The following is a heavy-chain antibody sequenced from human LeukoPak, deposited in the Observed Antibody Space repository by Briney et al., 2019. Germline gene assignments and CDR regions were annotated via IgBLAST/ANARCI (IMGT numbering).Heavy chain of an antibody. Sequence: SETLSLTCTVSGGSISSYSWSWIRQPPGKGLEWIGYIYTSGSTNYNPSLKSRVTISVDTSKNQFSLKLSSVTAADTAVYYCARHEPYDSSGSGPFFDYWGQGTLVTVSS. CDR3: ARHEPYDSSGSGPFFDY. J-gene: IGHJ4*02. V-gene: IGHV4-4*09. CDR1: GGSISSYS. D-gene: IGHD3-22*01. CDR2: IYTSGST.